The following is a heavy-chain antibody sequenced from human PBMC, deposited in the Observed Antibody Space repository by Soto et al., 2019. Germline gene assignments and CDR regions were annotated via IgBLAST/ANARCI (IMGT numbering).Heavy chain of an antibody. V-gene: IGHV4-34*01. Sequence: QVQLQQWGAGLLKPSETLSLTCAVYGGFVSSGSYYWSWIRQPPGKGLEWIGEMSHSGGTHFNPSPNSRVNISVGPSKNQFSLKMSSVTAADTALYYCARVERGTATTVVDAFDIWGPGTMVTVSS. CDR3: ARVERGTATTVVDAFDI. CDR1: GGFVSSGSYY. CDR2: MSHSGGT. D-gene: IGHD1-1*01. J-gene: IGHJ3*02.